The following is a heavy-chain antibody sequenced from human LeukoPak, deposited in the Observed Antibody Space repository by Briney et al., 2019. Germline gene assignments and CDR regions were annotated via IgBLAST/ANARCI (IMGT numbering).Heavy chain of an antibody. D-gene: IGHD6-13*01. CDR1: GIPFSDYY. CDR2: ISSSRSYT. CDR3: AAGTAADF. Sequence: PGGSLRLSCVVSGIPFSDYYMNWIRKAPGKGLEWISYISSSRSYTDYADSVKGRFTISRDNAKSALYLQMHSLRLEDTAVYYCAAGTAADFWGQGTLVTVSS. J-gene: IGHJ4*02. V-gene: IGHV3-11*03.